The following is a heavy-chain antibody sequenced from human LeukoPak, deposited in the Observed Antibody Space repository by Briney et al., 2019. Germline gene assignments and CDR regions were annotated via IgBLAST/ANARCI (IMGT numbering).Heavy chain of an antibody. CDR1: GFTFSSYA. Sequence: GGSLRISCAASGFTFSSYAMHWVRQAPGKGLEWVAVISYDGSNKYYADSVKGRFTISRDNSKNTLYLQMNSLRAEDTAVYYCAREVPYTYWGQGTLVTVSS. J-gene: IGHJ4*02. V-gene: IGHV3-30-3*01. CDR3: AREVPYTY. D-gene: IGHD5-18*01. CDR2: ISYDGSNK.